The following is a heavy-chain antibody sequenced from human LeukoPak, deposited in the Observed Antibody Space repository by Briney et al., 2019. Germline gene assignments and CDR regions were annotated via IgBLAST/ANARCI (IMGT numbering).Heavy chain of an antibody. Sequence: PGRSLRLSCAASGFTFDDYAMHWVRQAPGKGLEWVSGISWNSGSIGYADSVKGRFTISRDNAKNSLYLQMNSLRAEDTALYYCAKDRGGYDGYFDYWGQGTLVTVSS. J-gene: IGHJ4*02. D-gene: IGHD5-12*01. CDR2: ISWNSGSI. V-gene: IGHV3-9*01. CDR3: AKDRGGYDGYFDY. CDR1: GFTFDDYA.